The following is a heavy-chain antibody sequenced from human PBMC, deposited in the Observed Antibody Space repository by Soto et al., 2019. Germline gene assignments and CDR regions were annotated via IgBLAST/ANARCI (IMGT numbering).Heavy chain of an antibody. CDR2: INAGNGNT. V-gene: IGHV1-3*01. CDR1: GYTFTSYA. D-gene: IGHD6-13*01. J-gene: IGHJ4*02. CDR3: ARDKGAAAGDPATYYFDY. Sequence: ASVKVSCKASGYTFTSYAMHWVRQAPGQRLEWMGWINAGNGNTKYSQKFQGRVTITRDTSASTAYMELSSLRSEDTAVYYCARDKGAAAGDPATYYFDYWGQETLVTVSS.